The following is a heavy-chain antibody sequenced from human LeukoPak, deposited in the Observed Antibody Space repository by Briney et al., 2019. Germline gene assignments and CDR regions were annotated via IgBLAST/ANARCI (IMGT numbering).Heavy chain of an antibody. J-gene: IGHJ4*02. D-gene: IGHD3-22*01. CDR3: ARALGHGSGYYYQPTDY. CDR1: GFTFSDYG. V-gene: IGHV3-7*01. CDR2: INQDGSEK. Sequence: GGSLRLSCAASGFTFSDYGMSWVRQAPGTGLEWVASINQDGSEKYYVDSVKGRFTISRDNAQNSLYLQMNSLRAEDTAVYYGARALGHGSGYYYQPTDYWGQGTLVTVSS.